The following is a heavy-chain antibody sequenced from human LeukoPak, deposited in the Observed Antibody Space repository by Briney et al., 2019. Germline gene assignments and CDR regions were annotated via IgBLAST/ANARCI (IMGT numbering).Heavy chain of an antibody. V-gene: IGHV3-23*01. J-gene: IGHJ3*02. CDR2: ISGSGGST. Sequence: GGSLRLSCAASGFTFSSYAMSWVRQAPGKGLEWVSGISGSGGSTYYADSVKGRLTISRDNSKSTLFLQMTSLRAEDTAVYYCAKASTTVTTGNAFDIWGQGTMITVSS. CDR1: GFTFSSYA. D-gene: IGHD4-17*01. CDR3: AKASTTVTTGNAFDI.